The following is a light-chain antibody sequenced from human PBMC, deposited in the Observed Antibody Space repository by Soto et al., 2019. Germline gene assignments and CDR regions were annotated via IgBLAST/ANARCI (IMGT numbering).Light chain of an antibody. CDR3: SSYTSSSTYV. Sequence: QSVLTQPPSVSGSPGQSVAISCTGTSSDVGSSNGVSWYQQPPGTAPKPMIYDVSNRPSGVPDRFSGSKSGNTASLTISGLQAEDEADYYCSSYTSSSTYVFGSGTRSPS. J-gene: IGLJ1*01. CDR1: SSDVGSSNG. V-gene: IGLV2-18*02. CDR2: DVS.